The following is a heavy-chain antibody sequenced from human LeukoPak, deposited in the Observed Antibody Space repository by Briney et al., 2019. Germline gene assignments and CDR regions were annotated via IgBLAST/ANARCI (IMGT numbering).Heavy chain of an antibody. CDR2: IIPIFGTA. CDR1: GGTFSSYA. D-gene: IGHD3-22*01. V-gene: IGHV1-69*05. J-gene: IGHJ4*02. Sequence: SVKVSCKASGGTFSSYAISWVRQAPGQGLEWMGGIIPIFGTANYAQKFQGRVTITTDESTSTAYMELSSLRSEDTAVYYCARDNGIFYDSSGYLDYWGQGTLVTVSS. CDR3: ARDNGIFYDSSGYLDY.